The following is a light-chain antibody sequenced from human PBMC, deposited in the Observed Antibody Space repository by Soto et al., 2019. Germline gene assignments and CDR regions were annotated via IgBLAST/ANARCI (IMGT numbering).Light chain of an antibody. CDR3: QQSYSTTWT. Sequence: DIPMTQSPSSLSASVGDRVTITCRASQGISTYLNWYQQKPGEAPKLLISAASSLQSGVPSRFSGSGSETDFTLTISSLQPEDFATYSCQQSYSTTWTFGQGTKVEIK. V-gene: IGKV1-39*01. J-gene: IGKJ1*01. CDR1: QGISTY. CDR2: AAS.